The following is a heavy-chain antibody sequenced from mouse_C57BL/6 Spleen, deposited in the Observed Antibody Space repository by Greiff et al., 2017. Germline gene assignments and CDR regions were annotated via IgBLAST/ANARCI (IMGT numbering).Heavy chain of an antibody. J-gene: IGHJ4*01. V-gene: IGHV1-76*01. Sequence: VQVVESGAELVGPGASVKLSCTASGYTFTDYYINWVKQRPGQGLEWIARIYPGSGNTYYNDKFKGKATLTAEKSSSTAYMQLSSLTSEDAAVYFCARRRYYGSSYYAMDYWGQGTSVTVSS. CDR3: ARRRYYGSSYYAMDY. CDR1: GYTFTDYY. D-gene: IGHD1-1*01. CDR2: IYPGSGNT.